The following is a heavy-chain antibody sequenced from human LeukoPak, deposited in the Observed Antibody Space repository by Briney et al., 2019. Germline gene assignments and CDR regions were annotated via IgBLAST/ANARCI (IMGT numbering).Heavy chain of an antibody. J-gene: IGHJ4*02. CDR2: ISGSGGST. V-gene: IGHV3-23*01. CDR1: GFTFSSYA. D-gene: IGHD2-15*01. CDR3: AKERYCSGGTCSGDFDY. Sequence: GGSLRLSCAASGFTFSSYAMNWVRQAPGKGLEWVSSISGSGGSTYFADSVKGRFTISRDNSKNTMYLQMNSLRAEDTALYYCAKERYCSGGTCSGDFDYWGQGTLVTVSS.